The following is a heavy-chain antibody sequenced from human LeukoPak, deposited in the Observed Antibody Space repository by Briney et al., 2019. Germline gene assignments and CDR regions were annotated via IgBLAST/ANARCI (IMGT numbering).Heavy chain of an antibody. Sequence: SQTLSLTCAISGDSVSSNSAAWNWIRQSPSRGLEWLGRTYYRSKWYNDYAVSVKSRITINPDTSKNQFSLQLNSVTPEDTAVYYCARRAVAYYRYDSSGVNWFDPWGQGTLVTVSS. V-gene: IGHV6-1*01. CDR1: GDSVSSNSAA. CDR2: TYYRSKWYN. J-gene: IGHJ5*02. CDR3: ARRAVAYYRYDSSGVNWFDP. D-gene: IGHD3-22*01.